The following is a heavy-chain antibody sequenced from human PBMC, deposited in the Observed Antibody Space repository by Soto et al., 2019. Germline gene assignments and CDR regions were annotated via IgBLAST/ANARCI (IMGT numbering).Heavy chain of an antibody. CDR3: RRDFDY. CDR1: GDSISNYY. Sequence: SQTLSLTCNVSGDSISNYYWSWIRQPAGKGLEWIGRLSTSGSTNYNPSLKSRVTMSVDTSKNQFSLMLNSVTAADTAVYYCRRDFDYWGQGTLVTVSS. D-gene: IGHD6-6*01. J-gene: IGHJ4*02. V-gene: IGHV4-4*07. CDR2: LSTSGST.